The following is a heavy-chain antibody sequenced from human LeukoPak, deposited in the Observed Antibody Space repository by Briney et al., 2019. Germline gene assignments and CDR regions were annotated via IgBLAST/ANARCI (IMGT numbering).Heavy chain of an antibody. CDR1: GGSISSYY. J-gene: IGHJ1*01. D-gene: IGHD6-13*01. CDR2: IYYSGST. V-gene: IGHV4-59*08. CDR3: ARHTKIEEYSSSWYWYFQH. Sequence: ASETLSLTCTVSGGSISSYYWSWIRQPPGKGLEWIGYIYYSGSTNYNPSLKSRVTISVDTSKNQFSLKLSSVTAADTAVYYCARHTKIEEYSSSWYWYFQHWGQGTLVTVSS.